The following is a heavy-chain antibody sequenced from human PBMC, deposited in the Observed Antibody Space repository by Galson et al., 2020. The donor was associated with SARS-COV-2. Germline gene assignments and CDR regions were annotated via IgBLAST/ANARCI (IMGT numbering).Heavy chain of an antibody. Sequence: GESLKISCAASGFTFSSYAMSWVRQAPGKGLEWVSAISGSGGSTYYADSVKGRFTISRDNSKNTLYLQMNSLRAEDTAVYYCANMNSGSSSYYFDYWGQGTLVTVSS. J-gene: IGHJ4*02. D-gene: IGHD1-26*01. CDR3: ANMNSGSSSYYFDY. CDR1: GFTFSSYA. V-gene: IGHV3-23*01. CDR2: ISGSGGST.